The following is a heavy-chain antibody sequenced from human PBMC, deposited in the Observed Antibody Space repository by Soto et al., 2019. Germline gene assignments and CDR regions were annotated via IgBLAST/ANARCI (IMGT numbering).Heavy chain of an antibody. CDR3: ATLSFPYYYDSSGYPDLGI. D-gene: IGHD3-22*01. Sequence: ASVKVSCKVSGYTLTELSMHWVRQAPGKGLEWMGGFDPEDGETIYAQKFQGRVTMTEDTSTDTAYMELSSLRSEDTAVYYCATLSFPYYYDSSGYPDLGIWGQGTMVTVSS. V-gene: IGHV1-24*01. CDR1: GYTLTELS. J-gene: IGHJ3*02. CDR2: FDPEDGET.